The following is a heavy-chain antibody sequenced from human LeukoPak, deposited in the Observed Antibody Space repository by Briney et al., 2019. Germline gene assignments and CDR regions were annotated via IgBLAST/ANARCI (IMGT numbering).Heavy chain of an antibody. V-gene: IGHV3-53*01. D-gene: IGHD3-3*01. CDR3: ARVRLDFWSGYYRNNWFDP. CDR1: GFTVSSNY. Sequence: GGSLRLSCAASGFTVSSNYMSWVRQAPGKGLEWVSVIYSGGSTYYADSVKGRFTISRDNSKNTLYLQMNSLRAEDTAVYYCARVRLDFWSGYYRNNWFDPWGQGTLVTVSS. CDR2: IYSGGST. J-gene: IGHJ5*02.